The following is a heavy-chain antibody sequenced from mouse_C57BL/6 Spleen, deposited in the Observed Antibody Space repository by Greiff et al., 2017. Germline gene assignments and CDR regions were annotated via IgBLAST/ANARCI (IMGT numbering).Heavy chain of an antibody. J-gene: IGHJ3*01. CDR1: GYTFTSYW. CDR3: ARSYYDGSSYGFAY. Sequence: QVQLQQPGAELVKPGASVKLSCKASGYTFTSYWMHWVKQRPGQGLEWIGMIHPNSGSTNYNEKFKSKATLTVDKSSSTAYMQLSSLTSEDSAVYYCARSYYDGSSYGFAYWGQGTLVTVSA. D-gene: IGHD1-1*01. CDR2: IHPNSGST. V-gene: IGHV1-64*01.